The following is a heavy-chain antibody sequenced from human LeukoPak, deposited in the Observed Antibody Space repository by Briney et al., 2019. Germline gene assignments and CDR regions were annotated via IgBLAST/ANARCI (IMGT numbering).Heavy chain of an antibody. J-gene: IGHJ4*02. CDR2: IKQDGSEK. V-gene: IGHV3-7*01. D-gene: IGHD3-16*01. CDR3: ASLNYGQVWGSPHYYFDY. CDR1: GFTFSSHW. Sequence: GGSLRLSCAAYGFTFSSHWMAWVRQAPGKGLEWVANIKQDGSEKYYLDSMKGRLTISRDNAKNSLYLQVNSLRVEDTAVYYCASLNYGQVWGSPHYYFDYWGQGILVTVSS.